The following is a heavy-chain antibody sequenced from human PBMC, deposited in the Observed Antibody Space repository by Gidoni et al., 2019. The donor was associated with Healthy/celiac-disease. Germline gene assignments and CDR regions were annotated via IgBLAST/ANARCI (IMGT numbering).Heavy chain of an antibody. V-gene: IGHV3-74*01. D-gene: IGHD3-3*01. Sequence: EVQLVESGGGVVQPGGSLRLSCAASGFPFRSYWQPWVRQSPGKGLVWVSRINTDGSSTRYADSVKGRFTISRDNAKNTLYLQMNSLRAEDTAVYYCARGGLHTYYDFWGGYYPLDYWGQGTLVTVSS. CDR3: ARGGLHTYYDFWGGYYPLDY. J-gene: IGHJ4*02. CDR1: GFPFRSYW. CDR2: INTDGSST.